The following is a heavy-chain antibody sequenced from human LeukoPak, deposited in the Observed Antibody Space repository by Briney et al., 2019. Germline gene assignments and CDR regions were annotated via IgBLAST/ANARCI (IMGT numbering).Heavy chain of an antibody. V-gene: IGHV1-69*13. J-gene: IGHJ4*02. CDR1: GGTFSSYV. CDR3: ARGAYSSGSYYFDY. Sequence: SVKVSCKASGGTFSSYVITWVRQAPGQGLEWMGGIIPMFGTADYAQKFQGRVTITADESTSTAYMQLSSLRSEDTAVYYCARGAYSSGSYYFDYWGQGTLVTVSS. D-gene: IGHD6-19*01. CDR2: IIPMFGTA.